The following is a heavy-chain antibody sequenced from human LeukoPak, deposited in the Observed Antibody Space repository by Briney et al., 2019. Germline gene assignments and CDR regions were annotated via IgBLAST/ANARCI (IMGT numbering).Heavy chain of an antibody. V-gene: IGHV3-30*03. Sequence: PGGSLRLSCVASGFTFSRYGMHWVRQAPGKGLEWVAVISYDGSKKYYVDSVKGRFTISRDNSKNTLYLQMNSLRAEDTAVYYCARVDGAFDIWGQGTMVTVSS. CDR2: ISYDGSKK. CDR1: GFTFSRYG. J-gene: IGHJ3*02. CDR3: ARVDGAFDI. D-gene: IGHD3-9*01.